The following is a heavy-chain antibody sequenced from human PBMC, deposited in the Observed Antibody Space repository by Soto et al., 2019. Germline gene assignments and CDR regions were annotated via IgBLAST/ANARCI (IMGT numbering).Heavy chain of an antibody. V-gene: IGHV3-66*01. Sequence: EVQLVESGGGLVQPGGSLRLSCAASGLTVSTNPMSWVRQAPGKGLEWVSVIYTGGGTHYADSVKGRFTISRDNSKNTVDLQKNRPRAGDTVVFYCARDGSGHWGQGTLVTVSS. CDR3: ARDGSGH. J-gene: IGHJ4*02. CDR2: IYTGGGT. CDR1: GLTVSTNP.